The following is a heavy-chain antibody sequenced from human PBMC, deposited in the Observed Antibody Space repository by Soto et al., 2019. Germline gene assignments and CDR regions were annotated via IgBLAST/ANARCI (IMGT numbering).Heavy chain of an antibody. Sequence: PSETLSLTCTVSGGSISSYYWSWIRQPPGKGLEWIGYIYYSGSTNYNPSLKSRVTISVDTSKNQFSLKLSSVTAADTAVYYCARVDTAMSDYYYYYGMDVWGQGTTVTVSS. D-gene: IGHD5-18*01. V-gene: IGHV4-59*01. CDR1: GGSISSYY. J-gene: IGHJ6*02. CDR3: ARVDTAMSDYYYYYGMDV. CDR2: IYYSGST.